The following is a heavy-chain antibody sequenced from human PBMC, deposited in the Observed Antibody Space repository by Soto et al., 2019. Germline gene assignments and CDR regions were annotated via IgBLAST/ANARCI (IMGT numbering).Heavy chain of an antibody. Sequence: PSETLSPTCTVSGGSVSCGSYYWSWIRQPPGKGLEWIGYIHYSGSTNYNPSLKSRVTISVDTSKNQFSLKLTSVTAADTAVYYCVGSREFWSGYERSWWFDPWGQGTLVTVSS. D-gene: IGHD3-3*01. CDR3: VGSREFWSGYERSWWFDP. V-gene: IGHV4-61*01. J-gene: IGHJ5*02. CDR2: IHYSGST. CDR1: GGSVSCGSYY.